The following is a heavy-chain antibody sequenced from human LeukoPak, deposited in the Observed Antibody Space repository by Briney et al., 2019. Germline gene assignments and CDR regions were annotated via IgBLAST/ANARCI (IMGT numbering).Heavy chain of an antibody. V-gene: IGHV3-30*04. CDR1: GFTFSSYA. J-gene: IGHJ4*02. Sequence: GGSLRLSCAASGFTFSSYAMHWVRQAPGKGLEWVAVISYDGSNKYYADSVKGRFTISRDNSKNTLYLQMNSLRLEDTAVYYCSKDHGMSTIIWGQGTLVTVSS. D-gene: IGHD5-24*01. CDR3: SKDHGMSTII. CDR2: ISYDGSNK.